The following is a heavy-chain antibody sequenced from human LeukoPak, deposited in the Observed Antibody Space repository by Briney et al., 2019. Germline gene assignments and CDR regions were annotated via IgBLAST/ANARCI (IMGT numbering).Heavy chain of an antibody. CDR3: ARERRSGYPE. V-gene: IGHV4-59*01. CDR1: GGSISSYY. CDR2: IYYSGST. D-gene: IGHD3-22*01. J-gene: IGHJ4*02. Sequence: KPSETLSLTCTVSGGSISSYYWSWIRQPPVKGLEWIGYIYYSGSTNYNPSLKSRVTISVDTSKNQFSLKLSSVTAADTAVYYCARERRSGYPEWGQGTLVTVSS.